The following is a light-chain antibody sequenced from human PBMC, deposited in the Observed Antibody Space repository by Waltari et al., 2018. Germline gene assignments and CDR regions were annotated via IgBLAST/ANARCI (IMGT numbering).Light chain of an antibody. J-gene: IGKJ1*01. CDR3: QQYYSTPRT. CDR1: QSVLYSSNNKNY. Sequence: DIVMTQSPDSLAVSLGERAPINCKSSQSVLYSSNNKNYLAWYQQRPGQPPKLLIYWASTRESGVPDRFSGSGSGTDFTLTISSLQAEDVAVYYCQQYYSTPRTFGQGTKVEIE. CDR2: WAS. V-gene: IGKV4-1*01.